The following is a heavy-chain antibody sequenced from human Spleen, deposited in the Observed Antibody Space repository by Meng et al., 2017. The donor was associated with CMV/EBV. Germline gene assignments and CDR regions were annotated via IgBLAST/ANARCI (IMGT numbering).Heavy chain of an antibody. J-gene: IGHJ5*02. Sequence: ASVKVSCKASGGTFSSYAISWVRQAPGQGLEWLGWISAYNGNIDYAQRLQGRVTMTTDTSTSTAYLELRSLTSDDTAVYYCARVKPPRSTSGNWFDPWGQGTLVTVSS. CDR1: GGTFSSYA. CDR2: ISAYNGNI. CDR3: ARVKPPRSTSGNWFDP. D-gene: IGHD2-2*01. V-gene: IGHV1-18*01.